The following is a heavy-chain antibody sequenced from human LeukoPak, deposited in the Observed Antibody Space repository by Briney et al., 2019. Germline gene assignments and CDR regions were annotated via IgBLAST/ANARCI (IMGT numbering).Heavy chain of an antibody. CDR2: ITSAGGTT. CDR3: AKDRPNYYGTDGHYYRRDGDS. J-gene: IGHJ5*01. CDR1: TFTFSIYA. Sequence: GGSLRFSCAASTFTFSIYAMSWVRQAPGKGLEWVSSITSAGGTTWYAGSVKGRFTISRDNSKNTVYLQMNSLRVEDTAVYYCAKDRPNYYGTDGHYYRRDGDSWGQGTLVTVSS. V-gene: IGHV3-23*01. D-gene: IGHD3-10*01.